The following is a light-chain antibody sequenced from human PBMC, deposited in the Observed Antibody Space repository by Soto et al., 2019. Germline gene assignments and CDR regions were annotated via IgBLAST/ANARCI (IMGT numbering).Light chain of an antibody. V-gene: IGKV3-20*01. CDR2: GAS. J-gene: IGKJ1*01. Sequence: EIVLTQSPGTLSLSPGERATLSCRASQSVSSSYLAWDQQKPGQAPRLLIYGASSRATDIPDRFSGSGSGTDFTLTISRLEPEDFAGYYCQQYGSSPRTFGQGTKVEIK. CDR1: QSVSSSY. CDR3: QQYGSSPRT.